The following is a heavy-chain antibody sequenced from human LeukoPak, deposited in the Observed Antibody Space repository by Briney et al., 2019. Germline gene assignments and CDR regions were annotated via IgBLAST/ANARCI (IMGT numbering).Heavy chain of an antibody. D-gene: IGHD2-15*01. CDR3: ARDCSGGSCYGAFDI. CDR1: GAAIRSGDYY. Sequence: SETLSLTCTVSGAAIRSGDYYWSWIRQPPGKGLEWIGYIYDSGSTYYNPSLKSRITISVDTSENRFSLKLSSVTATDTAVYYCARDCSGGSCYGAFDIWGQGTMVTVSS. CDR2: IYDSGST. J-gene: IGHJ3*02. V-gene: IGHV4-30-4*01.